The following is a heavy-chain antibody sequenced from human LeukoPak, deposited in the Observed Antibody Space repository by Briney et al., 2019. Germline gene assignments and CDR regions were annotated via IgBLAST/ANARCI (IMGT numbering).Heavy chain of an antibody. CDR2: ISPHSHTT. Sequence: ASVTVSCRASGYTFNNFFISWVRQAPGQGLEWVGWISPHSHTTHYAEKFQGRVTMTTDTSTTTVYMELRSLRSDDTAVYFCARGQTMYYWGQGTPVTVSS. CDR1: GYTFNNFF. J-gene: IGHJ4*02. CDR3: ARGQTMYY. V-gene: IGHV1-18*01. D-gene: IGHD3-10*02.